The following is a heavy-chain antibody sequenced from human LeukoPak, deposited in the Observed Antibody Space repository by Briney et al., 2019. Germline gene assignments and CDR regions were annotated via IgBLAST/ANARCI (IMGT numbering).Heavy chain of an antibody. J-gene: IGHJ6*04. CDR3: ARDRPGDV. V-gene: IGHV3-64*01. Sequence: GGSLRLSCAASGFTFSSYEMHWVRQAPGKGLEYVSAISSNGDSTYYASFVKGRFIISRDNSKNTLYLQMGSLRPEDMAVYYCARDRPGDVWGDGTTVTVSS. CDR2: ISSNGDST. CDR1: GFTFSSYE.